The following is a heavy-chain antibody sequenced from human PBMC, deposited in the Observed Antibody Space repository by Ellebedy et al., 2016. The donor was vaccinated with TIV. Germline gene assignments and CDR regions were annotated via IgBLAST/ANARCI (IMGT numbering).Heavy chain of an antibody. CDR2: INPNSGDT. Sequence: ASVKVSCKASGYSFTTYAMNWVRQAPGQGLEWMGRINPNSGDTTYAQKFLGRVTLTRDTSISTAYMELSRLRSDDTAVYYCTRDFHPWGQGTLVTVSS. CDR3: TRDFHP. CDR1: GYSFTTYA. V-gene: IGHV1-2*06. D-gene: IGHD2/OR15-2a*01. J-gene: IGHJ5*02.